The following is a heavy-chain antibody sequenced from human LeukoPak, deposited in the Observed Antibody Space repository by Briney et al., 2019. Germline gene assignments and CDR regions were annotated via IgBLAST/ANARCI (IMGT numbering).Heavy chain of an antibody. CDR3: AKDLYGDYGLDY. J-gene: IGHJ4*02. D-gene: IGHD4-17*01. Sequence: GGSLRLSCAAPGFTFSSYGMHWVPQAPGKGLGRVAVISYDGSNKYYADSVKGRFTISRDNSKNTLYLQMNSLRAEDTAVYYCAKDLYGDYGLDYWGQGTLVTVSS. V-gene: IGHV3-30*18. CDR2: ISYDGSNK. CDR1: GFTFSSYG.